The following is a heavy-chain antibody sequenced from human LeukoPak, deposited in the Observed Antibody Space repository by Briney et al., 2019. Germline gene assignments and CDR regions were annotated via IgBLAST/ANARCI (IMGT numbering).Heavy chain of an antibody. CDR3: VMGGYYPGYFDH. Sequence: GESLKISCKAPGYTFRTSWIGWVRLMPGKGLEWMAITYPGDSDTKYGPSFQGQVSISVDTFISTAYLHWSRLKASDTAIYYCVMGGYYPGYFDHWGQGTLVTVSS. D-gene: IGHD3-10*01. CDR1: GYTFRTSW. V-gene: IGHV5-51*01. J-gene: IGHJ4*02. CDR2: TYPGDSDT.